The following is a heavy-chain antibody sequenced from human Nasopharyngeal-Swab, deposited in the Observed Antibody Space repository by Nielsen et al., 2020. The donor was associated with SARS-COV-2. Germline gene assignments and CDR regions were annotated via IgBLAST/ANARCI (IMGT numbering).Heavy chain of an antibody. CDR2: INSNRGGT. CDR1: GYTFTGNF. CDR3: ARDLSNTGDALDI. V-gene: IGHV1-2*06. Sequence: ASVKVSCKASGYTFTGNFMLWVRQAPGHGREWMARINSNRGGTKFAQKFQGRVTLTRDTSISTAYMELSRLRSDDPAVYYCARDLSNTGDALDIWGQGTLVTVSS. D-gene: IGHD1/OR15-1a*01. J-gene: IGHJ3*02.